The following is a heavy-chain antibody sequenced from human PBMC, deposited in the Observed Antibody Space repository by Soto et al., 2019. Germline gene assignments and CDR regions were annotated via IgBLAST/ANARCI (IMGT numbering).Heavy chain of an antibody. CDR3: ARHPTFSGWEYYFDY. D-gene: IGHD6-19*01. CDR2: VYYSGST. CDR1: GDSVSSSHYY. J-gene: IGHJ4*02. V-gene: IGHV4-39*01. Sequence: QLQLQESGPGLVKPSETLSVTCTVSGDSVSSSHYYWGWIRLPPGKGLEWIGSVYYSGSTYYNPSLKSRVTLSGDTSKNQFSLKLSSVTAADAAIYYCARHPTFSGWEYYFDYWGQGTLVTVSS.